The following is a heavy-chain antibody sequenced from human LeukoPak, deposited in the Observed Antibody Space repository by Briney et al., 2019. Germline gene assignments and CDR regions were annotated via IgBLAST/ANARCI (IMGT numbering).Heavy chain of an antibody. J-gene: IGHJ4*02. D-gene: IGHD3-22*01. CDR1: GYTFTGYY. V-gene: IGHV1-2*06. Sequence: GASVKVSCKASGYTFTGYYMHWVRQAPGRGLEWMGRINPNSGGTNYAQKFQGRVTMTRDTSTSTVYMELSSLRSEDTAVYYCARDLDSSGYYRRDWGQGTLVTVSS. CDR3: ARDLDSSGYYRRD. CDR2: INPNSGGT.